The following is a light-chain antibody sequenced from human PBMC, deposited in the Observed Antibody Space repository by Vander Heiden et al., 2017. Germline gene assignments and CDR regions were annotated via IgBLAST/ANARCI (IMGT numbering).Light chain of an antibody. CDR3: AACDDILNGLV. CDR1: SYNIGINT. J-gene: IGLJ2*01. CDR2: SNN. V-gene: IGLV1-44*01. Sequence: QSVLTQPPSEAGTPGRRATISCSGRSYNIGINTVTWYQQLQRTAPNIHIYSNNQRPSVVPDRFSGSKSASSASLASSGLQSEEEADYYCAACDDILNGLVFGGGTKLTVL.